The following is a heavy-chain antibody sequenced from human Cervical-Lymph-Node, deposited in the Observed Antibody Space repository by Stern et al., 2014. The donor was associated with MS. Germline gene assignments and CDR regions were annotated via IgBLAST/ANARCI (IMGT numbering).Heavy chain of an antibody. D-gene: IGHD2-8*02. V-gene: IGHV4-39*01. J-gene: IGHJ4*02. CDR3: AKHACTGAACPFDL. Sequence: QLQLQESGPGLVKPSETLSLTCAVSGDSISSYTHYWAWIRQPPGKGLEWIGSVYYSGATYYTPSLKIPVPISVDTSKNHFSLGLNSVTAADTAVYYCAKHACTGAACPFDLWGQGTLVTVSS. CDR2: VYYSGAT. CDR1: GDSISSYTHY.